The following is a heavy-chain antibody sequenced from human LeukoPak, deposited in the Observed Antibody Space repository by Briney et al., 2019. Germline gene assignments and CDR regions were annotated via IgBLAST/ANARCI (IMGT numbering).Heavy chain of an antibody. CDR1: GYTFTSYY. V-gene: IGHV1-46*01. D-gene: IGHD3-10*01. CDR3: ARQAMVRGVIYYYYYMDV. J-gene: IGHJ6*03. CDR2: INPSGGST. Sequence: ASVKVSCKASGYTFTSYYMHWVRQAPGQGLEWMGIINPSGGSTSYAQKFQGRVTMTRDTSTSTVYMELSSLRSEDTAVYYCARQAMVRGVIYYYYYMDVWGKGTTVTISS.